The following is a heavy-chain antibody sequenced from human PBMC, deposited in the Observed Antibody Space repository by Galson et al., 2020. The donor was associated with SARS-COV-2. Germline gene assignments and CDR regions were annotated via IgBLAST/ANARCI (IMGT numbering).Heavy chain of an antibody. CDR2: VSYSGSA. V-gene: IGHV4-59*03. D-gene: IGHD3-9*01. J-gene: IGHJ4*02. Sequence: SETLSLTCNVSGGSISRYYWTWVRQPPGKGLEWIGYVSYSGSANYHPSLKSRVTISINTSKNQFSLSLSSVTAADTAVYYCATEFRFFDWLRGGYFEYWGQGAPVTVSS. CDR3: ATEFRFFDWLRGGYFEY. CDR1: GGSISRYY.